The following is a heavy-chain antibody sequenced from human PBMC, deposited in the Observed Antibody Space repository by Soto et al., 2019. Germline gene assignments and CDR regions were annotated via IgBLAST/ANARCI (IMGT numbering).Heavy chain of an antibody. CDR1: GFTVSSNY. D-gene: IGHD1-26*01. J-gene: IGHJ6*02. Sequence: VGSLRLSCAASGFTVSSNYMSWVRQAPGKGLEWVSVIYSGGSTYYADSVKGRFTISRDNSKNTLYLQMNSMRAEDTAVYYCARGGGSYGGYYYYGMDVWGQGTTVTVSS. CDR3: ARGGGSYGGYYYYGMDV. CDR2: IYSGGST. V-gene: IGHV3-53*01.